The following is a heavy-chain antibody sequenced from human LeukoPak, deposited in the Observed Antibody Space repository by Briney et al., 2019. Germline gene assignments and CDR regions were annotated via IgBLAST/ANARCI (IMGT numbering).Heavy chain of an antibody. V-gene: IGHV3-74*01. CDR1: GFTLSTYW. J-gene: IGHJ4*02. D-gene: IGHD6-13*01. Sequence: GGSLRLSCAASGFTLSTYWMHWVRQGPGKGLAWVSCINSDGSRTTYADSVKGRFTISRDNAKNTLYLQMNTLRVEDTAVYYCARGSRSAADTNIDYWGQGTLVTVSS. CDR2: INSDGSRT. CDR3: ARGSRSAADTNIDY.